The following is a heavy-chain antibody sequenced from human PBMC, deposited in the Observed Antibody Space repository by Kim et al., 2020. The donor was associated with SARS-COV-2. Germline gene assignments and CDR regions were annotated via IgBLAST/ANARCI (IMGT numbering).Heavy chain of an antibody. Sequence: GGSLRLSCAASGFTFRNYAMHWVRQAPGRGLEWVAVISYDGSNQYYADSVKGRFTISRDDSKNTLYLQMNSLRADDTAFYYCAKDRSRSWSFDYWGQGTQVTVSS. J-gene: IGHJ4*02. V-gene: IGHV3-30*18. D-gene: IGHD6-13*01. CDR1: GFTFRNYA. CDR2: ISYDGSNQ. CDR3: AKDRSRSWSFDY.